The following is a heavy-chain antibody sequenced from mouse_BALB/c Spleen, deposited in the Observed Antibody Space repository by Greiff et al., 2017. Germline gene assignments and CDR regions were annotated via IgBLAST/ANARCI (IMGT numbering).Heavy chain of an antibody. V-gene: IGHV2-2*02. CDR3: ARREIDGDGAAFDY. D-gene: IGHD1-2*01. CDR1: GYSLTSYG. CDR2: IWRGGST. Sequence: QVQLKESGPGLVQPSQSLSITCTASGYSLTSYGVHWVRQSPGKGLEWLGVIWRGGSTDYNAAFISRLSSSKDNSKSQVSFKMNSLQANDTARYYCARREIDGDGAAFDYWGQGTTLTVSS. J-gene: IGHJ2*01.